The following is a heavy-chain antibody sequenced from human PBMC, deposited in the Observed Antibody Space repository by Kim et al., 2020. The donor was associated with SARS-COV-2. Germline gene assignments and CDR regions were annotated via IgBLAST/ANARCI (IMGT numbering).Heavy chain of an antibody. V-gene: IGHV3-30-3*01. CDR1: GFSFSDYP. J-gene: IGHJ5*02. Sequence: GGSLRLSCAASGFSFSDYPMHWVRRAPGKGLEWVAIMSYDEINTVYSDSVKGRYTISRDNSKNTLYLQMYSLTSDDTAMYYCARGRGLHLPTPNWAVTTFDLWGHGTLVTVSS. D-gene: IGHD4-4*01. CDR3: ARGRGLHLPTPNWAVTTFDL. CDR2: MSYDEINT.